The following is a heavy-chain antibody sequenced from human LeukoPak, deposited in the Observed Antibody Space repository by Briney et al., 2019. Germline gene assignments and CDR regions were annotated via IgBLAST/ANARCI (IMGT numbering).Heavy chain of an antibody. Sequence: TGGSLRLSCTAPGFTFSDCDMNWFRQAPGKGLEWVSSISYRTSHIYYADSAKGRFTISRDNAKNSLYLQMDSLRAEDTAVYFCGRAFPPLRTAAAGDYWGQGTLVTVSS. CDR3: GRAFPPLRTAAAGDY. J-gene: IGHJ4*02. CDR2: ISYRTSHI. V-gene: IGHV3-21*01. CDR1: GFTFSDCD. D-gene: IGHD6-13*01.